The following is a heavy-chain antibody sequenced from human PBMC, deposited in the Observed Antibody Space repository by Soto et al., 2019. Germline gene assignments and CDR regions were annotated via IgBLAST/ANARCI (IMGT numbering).Heavy chain of an antibody. Sequence: QAQLVQSGAEVKKPGSSVKVSCKASGSLFSSYAISWVRQAPGQGLEWMGGIIPVFSTAYYAQKFQGRVTITADESTNTAYMELSSLRSEDTAMYYCARGGSGYVWFNEFWGQGSLVTVSS. CDR2: IIPVFSTA. J-gene: IGHJ4*02. CDR3: ARGGSGYVWFNEF. D-gene: IGHD3-22*01. V-gene: IGHV1-69*01. CDR1: GSLFSSYA.